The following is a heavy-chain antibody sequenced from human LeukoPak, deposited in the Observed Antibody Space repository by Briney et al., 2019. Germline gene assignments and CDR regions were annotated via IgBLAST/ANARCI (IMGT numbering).Heavy chain of an antibody. CDR3: AGGTLYSGWSYYFDY. CDR1: GGSISLSYYY. Sequence: PSETLSLTCSVSGGSISLSYYYWGWIRQPPGKALEWIGSVYYSGTTSYNPSLKSRVTISVDMSKNHFSLRLSSVTAADTAMYYCAGGTLYSGWSYYFDYWGQGSQVTVSS. CDR2: VYYSGTT. D-gene: IGHD6-19*01. J-gene: IGHJ4*02. V-gene: IGHV4-39*07.